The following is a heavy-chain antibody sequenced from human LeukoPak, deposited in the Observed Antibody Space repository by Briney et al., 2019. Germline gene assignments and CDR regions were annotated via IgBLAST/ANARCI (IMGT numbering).Heavy chain of an antibody. J-gene: IGHJ4*02. CDR2: ISGSGGST. D-gene: IGHD5-18*01. Sequence: PGGSLRLSCAASGFTFSSYAMSWVRQAPGKGREWVSAISGSGGSTYYADSVKGRFTRSRDNSKNTLYLQINSLRAEDTAVYYCAKARRGYSYGSYYFDYWGPGTLVTVSS. V-gene: IGHV3-23*01. CDR1: GFTFSSYA. CDR3: AKARRGYSYGSYYFDY.